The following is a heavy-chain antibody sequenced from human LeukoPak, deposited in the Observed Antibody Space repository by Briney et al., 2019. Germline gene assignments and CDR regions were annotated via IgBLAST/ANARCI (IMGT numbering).Heavy chain of an antibody. J-gene: IGHJ4*02. D-gene: IGHD3-22*01. V-gene: IGHV3-64*01. CDR1: GFTFSSYA. CDR3: ARDPPDYYDSSGHDY. Sequence: GGSLRLSCAASGFTFSSYAMHWVRQAPGKGLEYVSAISSNGGSTYYANSVKGRFTISRDNSKNTLYLQMGSLRAEDMAVYYCARDPPDYYDSSGHDYWGQGTLVTVSS. CDR2: ISSNGGST.